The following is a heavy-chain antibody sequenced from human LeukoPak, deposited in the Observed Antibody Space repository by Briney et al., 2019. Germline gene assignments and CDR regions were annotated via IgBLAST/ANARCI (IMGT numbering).Heavy chain of an antibody. J-gene: IGHJ4*02. CDR1: GGSISSYY. V-gene: IGHV4-59*01. CDR2: IYYSGST. CDR3: ARGRLERRPDSLDY. Sequence: PSETLSLTCIVSGGSISSYYWSWIRQPPGKGLEWIGYIYYSGSTNYNPSLKSRVTISVDTSKSQFSLKLNSVTAADTAVYYCARGRLERRPDSLDYWGQGTLVTVSS. D-gene: IGHD1-1*01.